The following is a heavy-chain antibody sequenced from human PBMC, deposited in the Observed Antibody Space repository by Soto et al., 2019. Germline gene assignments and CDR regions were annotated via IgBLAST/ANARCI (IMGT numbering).Heavy chain of an antibody. CDR3: TRGTFEATAPFY. Sequence: LSLTCTVSGGSISNYRWSWVRQPAGKGLEWIGRIFASGRTNYNPSLQSRVTMSVDTSKNQFSLKLYSVTAADTAVYYCTRGTFEATAPFYWGQGTLVTVSS. CDR1: GGSISNYR. D-gene: IGHD1-26*01. V-gene: IGHV4-4*07. CDR2: IFASGRT. J-gene: IGHJ4*02.